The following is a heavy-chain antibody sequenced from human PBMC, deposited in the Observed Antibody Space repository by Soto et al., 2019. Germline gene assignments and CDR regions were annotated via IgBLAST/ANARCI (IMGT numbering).Heavy chain of an antibody. Sequence: QVQLVQSGPEVKNPGASVKVSCTASGYTFTDYYIGWVRQAPGQGLEWVGGINPNSGATRNAQKFRGWVSMTRDMSINTAYMELSTLGPDATAVYYSPTAPNGTPIISSGLSGLAVSRPRPTVPLS. CDR3: PTAPNGTPIISSGLSGLAV. D-gene: IGHD2-8*01. CDR1: GYTFTDYY. V-gene: IGHV1-2*04. CDR2: INPNSGAT. J-gene: IGHJ6*02.